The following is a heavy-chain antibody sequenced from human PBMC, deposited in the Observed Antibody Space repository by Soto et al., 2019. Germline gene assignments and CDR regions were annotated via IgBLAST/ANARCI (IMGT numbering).Heavy chain of an antibody. CDR3: AGEGRGKKAGYNGLVSLGY. J-gene: IGHJ4*02. CDR1: GSRFSNYV. CDR2: IIPIFNTT. Sequence: QVQLVQSGAEVKTPGSSLKVSCTVSGSRFSNYVISWVRQAPGHGLEWLGRIIPIFNTTQYAQKFQGRVNITEDKPTNPATLELTSLSSDDTAVYYCAGEGRGKKAGYNGLVSLGYWGQGTLVPVPS. D-gene: IGHD2-2*02. V-gene: IGHV1-69*06.